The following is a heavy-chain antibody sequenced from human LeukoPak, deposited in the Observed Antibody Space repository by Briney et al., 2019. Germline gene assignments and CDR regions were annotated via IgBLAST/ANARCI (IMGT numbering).Heavy chain of an antibody. CDR1: GGTFSSYA. CDR2: IIPIFGTA. D-gene: IGHD2-21*02. CDR3: AREVTACGGDCINWFDP. V-gene: IGHV1-69*05. J-gene: IGHJ5*02. Sequence: SVKVSCKASGGTFSSYAISWVRQAPGQGLEWMGGIIPIFGTANYAQKFQGRVTITTDESTSTAYMELSSLRSEDTAVYYCAREVTACGGDCINWFDPWGQGTLVTVSS.